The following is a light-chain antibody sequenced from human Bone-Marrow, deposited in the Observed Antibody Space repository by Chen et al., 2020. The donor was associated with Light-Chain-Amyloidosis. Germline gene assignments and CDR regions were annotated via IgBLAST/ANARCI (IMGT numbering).Light chain of an antibody. J-gene: IGKJ4*01. V-gene: IGKV3-20*01. CDR3: QRYGTSPLT. CDR2: GSS. Sequence: EIVLTQSPGTLSLSPGEGANLSCRASQTISSNYLTWYQQKFGRAPRLLIYGSSSMATGIPDKYTGSGSGTDFTDTINRQETEEYEMNYEQRYGTSPLTFGGGSKVEI. CDR1: QTISSNY.